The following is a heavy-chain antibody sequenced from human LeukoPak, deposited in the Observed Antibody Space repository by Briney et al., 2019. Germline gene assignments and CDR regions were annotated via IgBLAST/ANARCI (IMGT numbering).Heavy chain of an antibody. D-gene: IGHD5-18*01. CDR2: IYHSGLI. V-gene: IGHV4-38-2*02. J-gene: IGHJ5*02. CDR3: AKGAGGFSYYNWFDP. CDR1: GYSISSGYY. Sequence: SETLSLTCNVSGYSISSGYYWGWIRQPPGKGLEWIANIYHSGLIYYNPSLKSRITISMDTSKNQFSLKLASVTAADTAIYYCAKGAGGFSYYNWFDPWGQGTLVTVSS.